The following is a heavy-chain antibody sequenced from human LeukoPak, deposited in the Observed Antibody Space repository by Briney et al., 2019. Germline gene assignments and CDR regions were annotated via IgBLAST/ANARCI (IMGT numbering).Heavy chain of an antibody. V-gene: IGHV4-59*01. D-gene: IGHD5-18*01. CDR1: GGSISSYY. CDR2: IYYSGST. CDR3: ARLYSYGPGGAFYI. Sequence: SETLSLTCTVSGGSISSYYWSWIRQPPGKGLEWIGYIYYSGSTNYNPSLKSRVTISVDTSKNQFSLKLSSVTAADTAVYYCARLYSYGPGGAFYIWGQGTMVTVSS. J-gene: IGHJ3*02.